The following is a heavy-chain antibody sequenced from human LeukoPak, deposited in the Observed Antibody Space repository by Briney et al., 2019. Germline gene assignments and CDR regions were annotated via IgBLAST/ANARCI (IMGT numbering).Heavy chain of an antibody. J-gene: IGHJ4*02. CDR2: INHSGST. CDR1: DGSFSGYY. D-gene: IGHD3-3*01. V-gene: IGHV4-34*01. CDR3: ARGNRYYDFWSGYYVYYFDY. Sequence: PSETLSLTCAVYDGSFSGYYWSWIRQPPGKGLEWIGEINHSGSTNYNPSLKGRVTISVDTSKNQFSLKLSSVTAADTAVYYCARGNRYYDFWSGYYVYYFDYWGQGTLVTVSS.